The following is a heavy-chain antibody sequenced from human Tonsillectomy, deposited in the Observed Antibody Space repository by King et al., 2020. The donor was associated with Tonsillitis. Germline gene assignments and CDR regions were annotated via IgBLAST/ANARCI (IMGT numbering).Heavy chain of an antibody. J-gene: IGHJ5*02. CDR3: AKGAYGLRYFDWLLSGGETNWFDP. CDR1: GFTFSSYA. V-gene: IGHV3-23*04. D-gene: IGHD3-9*01. CDR2: ISGSGGST. Sequence: EVQLVESGGGLVQPGGSLRLSCAASGFTFSSYAMSWVRQAPGKGLEWVSAISGSGGSTYYADSVKGRFTISRDNSKNTLYLQMNSLRAEDTAVYYCAKGAYGLRYFDWLLSGGETNWFDPWGQGTLVTVSS.